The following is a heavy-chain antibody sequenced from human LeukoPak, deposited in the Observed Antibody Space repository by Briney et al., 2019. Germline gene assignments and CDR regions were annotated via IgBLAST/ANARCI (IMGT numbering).Heavy chain of an antibody. CDR1: GGSFSGYY. Sequence: SETLSLTCAVYGGSFSGYYWSWIRQPPGKGLEWIGEINHSGSTNYNPSLKSRVTISVDTSKNQFSLKLSSVTAADTAVYYCARGRYYDSSGYYSDYWGQGTLVTVSS. CDR2: INHSGST. V-gene: IGHV4-34*01. CDR3: ARGRYYDSSGYYSDY. D-gene: IGHD3-22*01. J-gene: IGHJ4*02.